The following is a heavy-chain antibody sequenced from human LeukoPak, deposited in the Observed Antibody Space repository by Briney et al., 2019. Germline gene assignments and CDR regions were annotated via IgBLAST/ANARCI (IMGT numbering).Heavy chain of an antibody. D-gene: IGHD3-22*01. CDR3: ARDTYYYDSSGYSTTPFDY. Sequence: PGGSLRLSCAASGFTFSSYEMNWVRQAPGKGLEWVSYISSSGSTIYYADSVKGRFTISRDNAKNSLYLQMNSLRAEDTAVYYCARDTYYYDSSGYSTTPFDYWGQGTLVTVSS. V-gene: IGHV3-48*03. CDR2: ISSSGSTI. J-gene: IGHJ4*02. CDR1: GFTFSSYE.